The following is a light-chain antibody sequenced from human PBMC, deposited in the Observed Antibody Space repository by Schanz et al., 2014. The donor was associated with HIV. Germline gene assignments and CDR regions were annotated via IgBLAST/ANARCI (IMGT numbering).Light chain of an antibody. CDR3: SSYTSSSTLV. J-gene: IGLJ3*02. Sequence: SALTQPASVSGSPGQSITISCTGVRGDVGDHNYVSWYKQQPGKAPKLLLYDVTSRPSGISPRFSGSKSGNTASLTISGLQAEDEADYYCSSYTSSSTLVFGGGTKVTVL. CDR2: DVT. CDR1: RGDVGDHNY. V-gene: IGLV2-14*03.